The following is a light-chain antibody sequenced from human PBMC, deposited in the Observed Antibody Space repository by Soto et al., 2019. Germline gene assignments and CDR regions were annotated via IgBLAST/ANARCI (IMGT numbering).Light chain of an antibody. Sequence: EMVLTQSPAPLSSSPGERATLSCRASQTVSSFLAWYQQKPGQAPRLLIYDASNRATGIPARSSGSGSWTDFTLAISSLVPEDFAVDYGQQRCNWPPLVGPENKVDIK. CDR1: QTVSSF. CDR3: QQRCNWPPL. J-gene: IGKJ3*01. V-gene: IGKV3-11*01. CDR2: DAS.